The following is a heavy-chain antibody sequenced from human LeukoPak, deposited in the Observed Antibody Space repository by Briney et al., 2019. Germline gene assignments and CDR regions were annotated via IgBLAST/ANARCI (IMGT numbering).Heavy chain of an antibody. CDR2: INWNGGST. V-gene: IGHV3-20*01. CDR3: ARGAGYGALDY. Sequence: SGINWNGGSTGYADSVKGRFSISRDRAKNSLYLQMNSLRAEDTALYHCARGAGYGALDYWGQGTLVTVSS. J-gene: IGHJ4*02. D-gene: IGHD2-15*01.